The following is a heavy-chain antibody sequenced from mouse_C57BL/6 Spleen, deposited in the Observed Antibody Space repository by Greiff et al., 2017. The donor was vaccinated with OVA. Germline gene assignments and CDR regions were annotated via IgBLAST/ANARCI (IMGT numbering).Heavy chain of an antibody. CDR1: GFTFSDYY. D-gene: IGHD2-4*01. CDR3: ARGGDYGGYWYFDV. J-gene: IGHJ1*03. V-gene: IGHV5-16*01. Sequence: EVQVVESEGGLVQPGSSMKLSCTASGFTFSDYYMAWVRQVPEKGLEWVANINYDGSSTYYLDSLKSRFIISRDNAKNILYLQMSSLKSEDTATYYCARGGDYGGYWYFDVWGTGTTVTVSS. CDR2: INYDGSST.